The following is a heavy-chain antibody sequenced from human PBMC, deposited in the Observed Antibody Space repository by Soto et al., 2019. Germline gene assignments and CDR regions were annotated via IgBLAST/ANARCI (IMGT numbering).Heavy chain of an antibody. CDR2: ISDSGNS. J-gene: IGHJ3*02. CDR3: AASYYAILTGHSAFDI. D-gene: IGHD3-9*01. V-gene: IGHV4-59*01. Sequence: SETLSLTCTVSGGASMSHFYWSWVRQSPGKALKWLGYISDSGNSNYNPSVKSRVTMSVDKSKSQFSLDLSSVTAADTAVYFCAASYYAILTGHSAFDIWGHGTMVTVSS. CDR1: GGASMSHFY.